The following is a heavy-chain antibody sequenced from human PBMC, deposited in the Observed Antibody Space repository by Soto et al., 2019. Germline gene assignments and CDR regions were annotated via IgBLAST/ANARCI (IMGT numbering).Heavy chain of an antibody. CDR2: IWYDGSNK. CDR3: ARDFTDSSGPTLGMAV. CDR1: GFTFSSYG. D-gene: IGHD6-19*01. V-gene: IGHV3-33*01. J-gene: IGHJ6*02. Sequence: GALRLSCAASGFTFSSYGMHWVRQAPGKGLEWVAVIWYDGSNKYYADSVKGRFTISRDNSKNTLYLQMNSLRAEDAAVYYCARDFTDSSGPTLGMAVRAQRTTVTVSS.